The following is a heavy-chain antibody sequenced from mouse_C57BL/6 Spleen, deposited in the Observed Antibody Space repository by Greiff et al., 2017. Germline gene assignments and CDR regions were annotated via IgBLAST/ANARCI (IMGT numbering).Heavy chain of an antibody. V-gene: IGHV3-6*01. D-gene: IGHD1-1*01. J-gene: IGHJ1*03. CDR2: ISYDGSN. Sequence: ESGPGLVKPSQSLSLTCSVTGYSITSGYYWNWIRQFPGNKLEWMGYISYDGSNNYNPSLKNRISITRDTSKNQFFLKLNSVTTEDTATYYCARDRGSSHWYFDVWGTGTTVTVSS. CDR1: GYSITSGYY. CDR3: ARDRGSSHWYFDV.